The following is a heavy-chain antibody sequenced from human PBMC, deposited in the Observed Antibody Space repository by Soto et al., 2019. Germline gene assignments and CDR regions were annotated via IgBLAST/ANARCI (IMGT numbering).Heavy chain of an antibody. V-gene: IGHV1-18*01. CDR1: GYTFTSYG. J-gene: IGHJ5*02. CDR3: ARVLPPFDP. CDR2: INAYNGNT. Sequence: QVQLVPSAAEVKRPGASVTVSCKASGYTFTSYGISWVRQAPGQGLEWLGWINAYNGNTNYAQKLQGRVTMTTDTSTSTAYMELRSLRSDDTAVYDCARVLPPFDPWGQGTLVTVSS.